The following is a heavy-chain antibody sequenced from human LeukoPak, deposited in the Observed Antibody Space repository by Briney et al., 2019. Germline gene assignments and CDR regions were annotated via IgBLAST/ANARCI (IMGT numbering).Heavy chain of an antibody. CDR2: IYHSGST. V-gene: IGHV4-4*02. J-gene: IGHJ6*04. D-gene: IGHD2-15*01. CDR3: ARGWNYGMDV. Sequence: PSETLSLTCAVSGGSISSSNRWSWVRQPPGKGLEWIGEIYHSGSTNYNPSLKSRATISVDKSKNQFSLKLSSVTAADTAVYYCARGWNYGMDVWGKGTTVTVSS. CDR1: GGSISSSNR.